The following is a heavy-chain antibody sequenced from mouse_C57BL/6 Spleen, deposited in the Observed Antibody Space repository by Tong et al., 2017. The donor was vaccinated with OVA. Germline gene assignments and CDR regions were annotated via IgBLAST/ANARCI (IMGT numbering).Heavy chain of an antibody. Sequence: VQLQESGAELVRPGASVTLSCKASGYTFTDYEMHWVKQTPVHGLEWIGAIDPETGGTAYNQKFKGKAILTADKSSSTAYMELSSLTSEDSAVYYCARRHYGSSYHYFDYWGQGTTLTVSS. CDR2: IDPETGGT. V-gene: IGHV1-15*01. D-gene: IGHD1-1*01. CDR3: ARRHYGSSYHYFDY. CDR1: GYTFTDYE. J-gene: IGHJ2*01.